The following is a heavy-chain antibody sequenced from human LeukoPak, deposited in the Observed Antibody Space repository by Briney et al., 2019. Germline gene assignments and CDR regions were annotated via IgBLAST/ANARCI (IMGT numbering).Heavy chain of an antibody. J-gene: IGHJ5*02. CDR2: IYPGDSDT. V-gene: IGHV5-51*01. D-gene: IGHD5-24*01. CDR3: ARQSGGASTRGGFDP. Sequence: GESLKISCKGSGXGFTIYWIAWVRQMPGKGLEWMGSIYPGDSDTIYSPSFQGQVTISADRSISTAYLQWRSLKASDTAMYYCARQSGGASTRGGFDPWGQGTLVTVSS. CDR1: GXGFTIYW.